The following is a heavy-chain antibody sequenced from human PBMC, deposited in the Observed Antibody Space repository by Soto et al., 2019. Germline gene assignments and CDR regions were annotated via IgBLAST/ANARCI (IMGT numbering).Heavy chain of an antibody. D-gene: IGHD4-17*01. V-gene: IGHV4-31*03. CDR2: IYYSEST. J-gene: IGHJ4*02. CDR3: ARGLSVTLFDN. Sequence: QVQLQESGPGLVKPSQTLSLTCTVSGGSISTGGYYWTWIRQHPGKGLEWIGYIYYSESTYYNPSHRSRVTISVDTSKNQYSLKLSSVTAADTAVYYCARGLSVTLFDNWGQGTPVNVSS. CDR1: GGSISTGGYY.